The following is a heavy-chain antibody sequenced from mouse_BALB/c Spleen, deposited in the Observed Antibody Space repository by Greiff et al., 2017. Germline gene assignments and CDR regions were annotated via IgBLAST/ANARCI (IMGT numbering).Heavy chain of an antibody. V-gene: IGHV3-2*02. CDR2: ISYSGST. D-gene: IGHD1-1*01. J-gene: IGHJ3*01. Sequence: EVKVEESGPGLVKPSQSLSLTCTVTGYSITSDYAWNWIRQFPGNKLEWMGYISYSGSTSYNPSLKSRISITRDTSKNQFFLQLNSVTTEDTATYYCAAGGNGPWFAYWGQGTLVTVSA. CDR1: GYSITSDYA. CDR3: AAGGNGPWFAY.